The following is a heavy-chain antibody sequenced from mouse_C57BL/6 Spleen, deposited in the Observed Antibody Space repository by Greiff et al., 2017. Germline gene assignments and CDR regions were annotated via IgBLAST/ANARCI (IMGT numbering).Heavy chain of an antibody. CDR3: ARDRDYSRSYGYFDY. CDR2: INYDGSST. V-gene: IGHV5-16*01. J-gene: IGHJ2*01. Sequence: EVMLVESEGGLVQPGSSMKLSCPASGFTFSDSYMAWVRQVPEKGLEWVANINYDGSSTYYLDSLKSRFIISRDTAKNILYLQMSSLKSEVTATYYCARDRDYSRSYGYFDYWGQGTTLTVSS. CDR1: GFTFSDSY. D-gene: IGHD1-1*01.